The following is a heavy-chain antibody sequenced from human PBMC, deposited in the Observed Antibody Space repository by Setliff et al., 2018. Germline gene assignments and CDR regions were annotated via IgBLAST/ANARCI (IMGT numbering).Heavy chain of an antibody. J-gene: IGHJ4*02. Sequence: ASVKVSCKVSGYRLIEVSMHWVRQAPGKGLEWMGGFDPGDGETIYAQKFQGRVTMTEDTSTDTAYMELSSLRSEDTAVYYCATSVSWIQLVLYPQGRPEPFDYWGQGTLVTVSS. V-gene: IGHV1-24*01. CDR1: GYRLIEVS. CDR3: ATSVSWIQLVLYPQGRPEPFDY. D-gene: IGHD5-18*01. CDR2: FDPGDGET.